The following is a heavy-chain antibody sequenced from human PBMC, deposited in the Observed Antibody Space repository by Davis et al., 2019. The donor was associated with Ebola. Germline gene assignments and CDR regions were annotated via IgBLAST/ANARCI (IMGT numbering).Heavy chain of an antibody. CDR1: GGSISSSSYY. V-gene: IGHV4-39*07. CDR3: ARVRDYYGSGTP. Sequence: MPSETLSLTCTVPGGSISSSSYYWGWIRQPPGKGLEWIGEINHSGSTNYNPSLKSRVTISVDTSKNQFSLKLSFVTAADTAVYYCARVRDYYGSGTPWGQGTLVTVSS. CDR2: INHSGST. D-gene: IGHD3-10*01. J-gene: IGHJ5*02.